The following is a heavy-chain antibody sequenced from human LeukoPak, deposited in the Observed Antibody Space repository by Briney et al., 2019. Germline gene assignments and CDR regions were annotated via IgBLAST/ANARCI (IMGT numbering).Heavy chain of an antibody. J-gene: IGHJ4*02. V-gene: IGHV4-30-4*01. Sequence: SQTLSLTCTVSGGSISSGDYYWSWIRQPPGKGLEWIGYIYYSGSSYYIPSLKSRVTMSVDTSKNQFSLRLSSVTAADTAVYYCARQIYGDLYYFDYWGQGTLVTVSS. CDR2: IYYSGSS. CDR3: ARQIYGDLYYFDY. D-gene: IGHD4-17*01. CDR1: GGSISSGDYY.